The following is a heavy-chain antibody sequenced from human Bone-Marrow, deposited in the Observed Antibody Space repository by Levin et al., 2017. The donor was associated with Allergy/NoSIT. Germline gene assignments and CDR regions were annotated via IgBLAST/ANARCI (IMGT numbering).Heavy chain of an antibody. CDR2: INHSGST. CDR3: ATEDTAMVTDY. CDR1: GGSFSGYY. V-gene: IGHV4-34*01. Sequence: SQTLSLTCAVYGGSFSGYYWSWIRQPPGKGLEWIGEINHSGSTNYNPSLKSRVTISVDTSKNQFSLKLSSVTAADTAVYYCATEDTAMVTDYWGQGTLVTVSS. D-gene: IGHD5-18*01. J-gene: IGHJ4*02.